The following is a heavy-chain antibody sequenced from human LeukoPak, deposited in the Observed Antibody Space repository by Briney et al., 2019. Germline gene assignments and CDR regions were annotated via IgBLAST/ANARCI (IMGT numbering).Heavy chain of an antibody. J-gene: IGHJ4*02. Sequence: SVKVYCKASGGTFSSYAISWVRQAPGQGLEWMGRIIPILGIANYAQKFQGRVTITADKSTSTAYMELSSLRSEDTAVYYCARDSKWELLEYYFDYWGQGTLVTVSS. CDR1: GGTFSSYA. CDR3: ARDSKWELLEYYFDY. CDR2: IIPILGIA. D-gene: IGHD1-26*01. V-gene: IGHV1-69*04.